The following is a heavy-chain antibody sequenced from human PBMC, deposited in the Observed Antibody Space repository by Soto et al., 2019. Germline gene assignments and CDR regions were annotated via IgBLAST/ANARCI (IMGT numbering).Heavy chain of an antibody. CDR1: GFIFRDYL. D-gene: IGHD2-21*02. J-gene: IGHJ4*02. CDR2: LSFDGTAE. V-gene: IGHV3-30*03. CDR3: ARVATRLQSMEVLEY. Sequence: QVQLVESGGGVVQPGTSLRLSCKASGFIFRDYLIHLVRQAPGKGLDWLAVLSFDGTAEYYADSTRGRFTISRDIPKSTTYLVINNVRREDTAMYYCARVATRLQSMEVLEYWGQGTLVTVPS.